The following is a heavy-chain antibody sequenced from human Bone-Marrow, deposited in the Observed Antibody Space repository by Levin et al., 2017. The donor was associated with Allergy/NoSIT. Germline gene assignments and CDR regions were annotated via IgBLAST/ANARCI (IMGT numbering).Heavy chain of an antibody. D-gene: IGHD3-22*01. V-gene: IGHV1-2*02. CDR1: GYTFTDYY. CDR3: ASDPDYYDRAFAI. Sequence: ASVKVSCKASGYTFTDYYMNWVRQAPGQGLEWMGWINPNSGGTNYAQKFQGRVTMTRDTSISTAYMELTRLRSDDTALYYCASDPDYYDRAFAIWGQRTMVTVSS. J-gene: IGHJ3*02. CDR2: INPNSGGT.